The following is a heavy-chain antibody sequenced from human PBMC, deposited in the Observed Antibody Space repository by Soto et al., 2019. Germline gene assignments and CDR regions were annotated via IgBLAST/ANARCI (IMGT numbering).Heavy chain of an antibody. V-gene: IGHV3-30*18. J-gene: IGHJ4*02. CDR1: GFTFSSSG. CDR2: ISYDGSNK. CDR3: AKGGEYCRGVSCSNYFDY. D-gene: IGHD2-15*01. Sequence: QVQLVESGGGVVQPGRSLRLSCAASGFTFSSSGMHWVRQAPGKGLEWVAVISYDGSNKYYADSVKGRFTISRDNSKNTLYLQMNRLRAEDTAVYYCAKGGEYCRGVSCSNYFDYWGQGTLVTVSS.